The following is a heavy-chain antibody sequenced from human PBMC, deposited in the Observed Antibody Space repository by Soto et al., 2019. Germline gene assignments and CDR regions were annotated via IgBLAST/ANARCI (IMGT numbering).Heavy chain of an antibody. J-gene: IGHJ4*02. CDR1: GYTFISYD. D-gene: IGHD1-26*01. CDR3: ARGDIVGARPGNS. V-gene: IGHV1-8*01. CDR2: MNPNSGNT. Sequence: QVQLVQSGAEVKKPGASVKVSCKASGYTFISYDINWVRQATGQGLEWMGWMNPNSGNTGYAQKFQGRVTMTRNTSRSKDYMELSRLRSDDTAVYYCARGDIVGARPGNSWGQGTLVTVSS.